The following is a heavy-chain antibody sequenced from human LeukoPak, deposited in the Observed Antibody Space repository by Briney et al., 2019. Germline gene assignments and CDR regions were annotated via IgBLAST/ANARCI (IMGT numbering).Heavy chain of an antibody. J-gene: IGHJ6*02. CDR2: INPSGGST. V-gene: IGHV1-46*01. Sequence: VASVKVSCKASGYTFTSYYMHWVRQAPGQGLEWMGIINPSGGSTSYAQKFQGRVTMTRDTSTSTVYMELSSLRSEDTAVYYCARGGLLLWFGERYYSMDVWGQGTTVTVSS. D-gene: IGHD3-10*01. CDR3: ARGGLLLWFGERYYSMDV. CDR1: GYTFTSYY.